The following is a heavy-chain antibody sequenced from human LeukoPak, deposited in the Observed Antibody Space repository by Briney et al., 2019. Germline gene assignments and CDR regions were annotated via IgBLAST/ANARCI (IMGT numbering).Heavy chain of an antibody. D-gene: IGHD3-22*01. CDR2: IYTSGSI. J-gene: IGHJ5*02. Sequence: SETLSLTCTVSGGSISSYYWSWIRQPAGKGLEWIGRIYTSGSINYNPSLKSRVTMSVDTSKNQFSLKLSSVTAADTAVYYCARESFQGAYYYDSSGPWFDPWGQGTLVTVSS. CDR3: ARESFQGAYYYDSSGPWFDP. V-gene: IGHV4-4*07. CDR1: GGSISSYY.